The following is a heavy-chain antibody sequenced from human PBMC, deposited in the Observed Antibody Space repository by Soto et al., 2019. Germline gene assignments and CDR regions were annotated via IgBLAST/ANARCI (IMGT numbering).Heavy chain of an antibody. CDR1: GCSIRSGDYY. D-gene: IGHD3-3*01. J-gene: IGHJ4*02. Sequence: SETLSLPCTLSGCSIRSGDYYWTCIRQPPGKGPEWTGYVFHTGTAYYYNPSLKPPVNMSIDTTKTQFSLKLNSVTAADTAIYYCVRDSVRFGPAFDSWGQGTQVTVSS. CDR3: VRDSVRFGPAFDS. V-gene: IGHV4-30-4*01. CDR2: VFHTGTAY.